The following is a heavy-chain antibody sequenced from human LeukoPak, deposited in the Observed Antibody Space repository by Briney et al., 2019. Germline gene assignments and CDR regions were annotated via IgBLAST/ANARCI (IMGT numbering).Heavy chain of an antibody. J-gene: IGHJ5*02. CDR1: GGAISSYY. Sequence: PSETLSLTCTVSGGAISSYYWSWIRQPPGKGLEWIAYIYKSETTNYNPSLKSRVTISVDTSKNQFSLRLSSVTAADTAVYYCARQYSSSWAYWFDPWGQGTLVTVSS. CDR2: IYKSETT. D-gene: IGHD6-13*01. CDR3: ARQYSSSWAYWFDP. V-gene: IGHV4-59*01.